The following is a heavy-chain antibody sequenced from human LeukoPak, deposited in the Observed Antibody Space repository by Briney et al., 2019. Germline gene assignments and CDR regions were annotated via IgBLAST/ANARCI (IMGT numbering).Heavy chain of an antibody. D-gene: IGHD6-19*01. Sequence: GGSLRLSCVASGFIFSNFAVSWVRQTPGMGLEWISTISGSGGSTYYADSVKGRFTVSRDNSKNTLYLRMNSLRAEDTAVYYCAKSVAGTEWFGAYFFDYWGQGTLVTVSS. V-gene: IGHV3-23*01. J-gene: IGHJ4*02. CDR3: AKSVAGTEWFGAYFFDY. CDR2: ISGSGGST. CDR1: GFIFSNFA.